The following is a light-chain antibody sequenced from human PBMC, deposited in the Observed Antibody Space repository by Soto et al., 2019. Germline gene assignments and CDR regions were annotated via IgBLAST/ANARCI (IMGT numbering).Light chain of an antibody. V-gene: IGLV2-11*01. J-gene: IGLJ1*01. CDR1: SSDVGGYNY. Sequence: QSALTKPRSVSGYPGQSVTISCTGTSSDVGGYNYVSWYQQHPGKAPKVMIYDVSKRPSGVPDRFSGSKSGNTASLTISGLQAEDEADYYCCSYAGSYTWVCGTGTKLTVL. CDR3: CSYAGSYTWV. CDR2: DVS.